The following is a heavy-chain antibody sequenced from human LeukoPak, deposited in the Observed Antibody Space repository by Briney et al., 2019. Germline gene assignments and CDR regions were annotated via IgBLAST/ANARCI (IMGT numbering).Heavy chain of an antibody. V-gene: IGHV4-39*07. Sequence: SSETLSLTCTVSGGSISSGSYSWAWIRQPPGKGLEWLATVYYRVTSYSNPSLRSRVSISLDASQNQLSLRVTSVTAADTAVYCARGLRYYDSRDRFDFWGQGALVTVSS. CDR1: GGSISSGSYS. CDR2: VYYRVTS. D-gene: IGHD3-22*01. CDR3: ARGLRYYDSRDRFDF. J-gene: IGHJ4*02.